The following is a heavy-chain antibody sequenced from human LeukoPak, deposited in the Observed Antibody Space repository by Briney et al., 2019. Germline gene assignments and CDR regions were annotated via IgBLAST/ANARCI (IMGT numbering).Heavy chain of an antibody. Sequence: PSETLSLTCTVSGGSISGYYWNWIRQPPGKGLEWIGYIYSSGVTKYNVSLKSRVTMSVDTSKKQFSLRLSSVTAADTAVYYCARHVACSSTSCYHGAFDIWGQGTMVTVSS. CDR1: GGSISGYY. D-gene: IGHD2-2*01. CDR3: ARHVACSSTSCYHGAFDI. V-gene: IGHV4-59*08. J-gene: IGHJ3*02. CDR2: IYSSGVT.